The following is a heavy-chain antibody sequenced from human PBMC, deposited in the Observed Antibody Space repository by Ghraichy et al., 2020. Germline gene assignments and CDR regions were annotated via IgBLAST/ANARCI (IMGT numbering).Heavy chain of an antibody. V-gene: IGHV4-59*08. CDR1: GGSISSYY. Sequence: SETLSLTCTVSGGSISSYYWSWIRQPPGKGLEWIGYIYNSGSTNYNPSLKSRVTIAADTSKNQFSLKLSSVTAADTAVYYCARHCSSTSCSDSPFLFDYWGQGTLVTVSS. CDR3: ARHCSSTSCSDSPFLFDY. D-gene: IGHD2-2*01. CDR2: IYNSGST. J-gene: IGHJ4*02.